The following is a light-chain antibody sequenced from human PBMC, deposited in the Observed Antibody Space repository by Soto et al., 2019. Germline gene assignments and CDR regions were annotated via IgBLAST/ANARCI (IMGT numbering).Light chain of an antibody. J-gene: IGKJ1*01. CDR2: GAS. CDR1: QSISSSY. Sequence: EIVLTQSPGTLSLSPGERATLSCRASQSISSSYLAWYQHIPGQTPRLLIYGASSRATGIPDRFSGSGSGTDFTLTISRLEPEDFAVYYCQHYGSTPRTFGQGTKVESK. CDR3: QHYGSTPRT. V-gene: IGKV3-20*01.